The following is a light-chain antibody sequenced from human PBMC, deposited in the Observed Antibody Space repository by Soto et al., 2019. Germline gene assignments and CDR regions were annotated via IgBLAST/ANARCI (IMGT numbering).Light chain of an antibody. CDR1: SSDVGAYNF. Sequence: QSVLTQPASVSRSPGQSITISCTGTSSDVGAYNFVSWHQQHPGKAPKLMIYNVYDRPSGISYRFSGSKSGNTASLTISGLQGEDEADYYCSAYTVSRTYVFGTGTKSPS. J-gene: IGLJ1*01. CDR2: NVY. CDR3: SAYTVSRTYV. V-gene: IGLV2-14*03.